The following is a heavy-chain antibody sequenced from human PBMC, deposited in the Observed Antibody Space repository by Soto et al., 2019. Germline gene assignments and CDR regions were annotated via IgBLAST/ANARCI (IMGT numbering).Heavy chain of an antibody. CDR3: ARDWSASYGDYAVFDH. D-gene: IGHD4-17*01. CDR1: GFTFSSYW. J-gene: IGHJ4*02. CDR2: IKQDGSEK. Sequence: PGGSLRLSCAASGFTFSSYWMSWVRQAPGKGLEWVANIKQDGSEKYYVDSVKGRFTISRDNAKNSLYLQMNSLRAEDTAVYYCARDWSASYGDYAVFDHWGQGTLVTVSS. V-gene: IGHV3-7*01.